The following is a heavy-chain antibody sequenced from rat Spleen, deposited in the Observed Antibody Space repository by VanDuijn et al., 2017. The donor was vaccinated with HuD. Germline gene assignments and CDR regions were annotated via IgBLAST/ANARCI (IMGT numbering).Heavy chain of an antibody. V-gene: IGHV5S14*01. D-gene: IGHD1-11*01. Sequence: EVQLVESDGGLVQPGRSLKLSCAASGFTFSDYYMAWVRQTPTKGLEWVASISTGGGNTYYRDSVKGRFTISRDNAKNTQYLQMDSLRSEDTATYYCATEPLNYGGPHWFAYWGQGTLVTVSS. CDR3: ATEPLNYGGPHWFAY. CDR1: GFTFSDYY. CDR2: ISTGGGNT. J-gene: IGHJ3*01.